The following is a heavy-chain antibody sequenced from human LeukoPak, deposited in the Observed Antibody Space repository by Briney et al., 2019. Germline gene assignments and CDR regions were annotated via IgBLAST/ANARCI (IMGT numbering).Heavy chain of an antibody. Sequence: PSETLSLTCTVSGGSISSSSYYWGWIRQPPGKGLEWIGSIYYSGSTYYNPSLKSRVTISVDTSKNQFSLKLSSVTAADTAVYYCARARGSYLLHDYWGQGTLVTVSS. V-gene: IGHV4-39*07. CDR1: GGSISSSSYY. CDR2: IYYSGST. CDR3: ARARGSYLLHDY. D-gene: IGHD1-26*01. J-gene: IGHJ4*02.